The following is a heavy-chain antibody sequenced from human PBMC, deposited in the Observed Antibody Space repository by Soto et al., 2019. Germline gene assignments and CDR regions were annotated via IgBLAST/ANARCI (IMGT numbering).Heavy chain of an antibody. V-gene: IGHV4-4*07. D-gene: IGHD3-10*01. CDR3: ARDGLPGAY. Sequence: ETLSLTCTVCGSSMSGYFWSWTRQPAGKGLEWIGRIYVNGNTDYNPSLRSRVTMSVDTSKNQLSLKLTSVTAADTAMYYCARDGLPGAYWGQGTLVTVSS. J-gene: IGHJ4*02. CDR2: IYVNGNT. CDR1: GSSMSGYF.